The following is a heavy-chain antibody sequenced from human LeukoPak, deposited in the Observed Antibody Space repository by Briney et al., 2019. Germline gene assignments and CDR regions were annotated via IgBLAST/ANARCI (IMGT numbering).Heavy chain of an antibody. CDR1: GFTFSNYD. CDR2: ISSDASAI. J-gene: IGHJ4*02. Sequence: TGGSLRLSCAASGFTFSNYDMNWVRQAPGKGLEWVSYISSDASAIYYADSVKGRFTISRDNANNSLYLQMNSLRAEDTAVYYCARVLTVDSSYNCWGQGTLVTVSS. CDR3: ARVLTVDSSYNC. D-gene: IGHD3-22*01. V-gene: IGHV3-48*03.